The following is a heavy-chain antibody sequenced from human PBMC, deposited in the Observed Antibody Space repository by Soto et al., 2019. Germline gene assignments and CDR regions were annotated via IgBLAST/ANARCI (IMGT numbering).Heavy chain of an antibody. CDR3: ARDQGGTTLYYHGMDV. CDR2: ISYDGSNK. D-gene: IGHD1-7*01. CDR1: GFTFSSYA. J-gene: IGHJ6*02. V-gene: IGHV3-30-3*01. Sequence: QVQLVESGGGVVQPGRSLRLSCAASGFTFSSYAMHWVRQAPGQGLEWVALISYDGSNKYYADSVKGRFTISRDNPKKTLYLQMNSLRPEDTAVYHCARDQGGTTLYYHGMDVWGQGTTVTVSS.